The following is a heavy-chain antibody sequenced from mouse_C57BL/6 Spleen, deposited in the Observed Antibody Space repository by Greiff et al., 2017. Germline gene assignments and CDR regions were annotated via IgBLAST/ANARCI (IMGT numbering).Heavy chain of an antibody. Sequence: VQLQQSGAELARPGASVKLSCKASGYTFTSYGISWVKQRTGQGLEWIGEIYPRSGNTYYNEKFKGKATLTADKSSSTAYMELRSLTSEDSAVYFCARGDFTTVVPFDYWGQGTTLTVSS. J-gene: IGHJ2*01. CDR1: GYTFTSYG. CDR3: ARGDFTTVVPFDY. V-gene: IGHV1-81*01. CDR2: IYPRSGNT. D-gene: IGHD1-1*01.